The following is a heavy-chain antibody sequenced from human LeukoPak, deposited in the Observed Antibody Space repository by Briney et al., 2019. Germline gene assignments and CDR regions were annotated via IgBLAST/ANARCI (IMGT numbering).Heavy chain of an antibody. CDR3: ARDNSLREEAWWFNP. J-gene: IGHJ5*02. V-gene: IGHV1-46*01. CDR1: GYTFTSNY. D-gene: IGHD2-21*01. CDR2: ISPSGGST. Sequence: GASVKVSCKAFGYTFTSNYMHWVRQAPGQGPEWMGVISPSGGSTTYAQKFQGRVTLTRDMSTSTDYLELSSLRSEDTAVYSCARDNSLREEAWWFNPWGQGTLVTVSS.